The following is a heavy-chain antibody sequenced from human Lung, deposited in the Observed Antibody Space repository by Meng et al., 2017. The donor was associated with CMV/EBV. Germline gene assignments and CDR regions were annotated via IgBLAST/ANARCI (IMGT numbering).Heavy chain of an antibody. CDR1: GYTFTGYY. V-gene: IGHV1-2*02. Sequence: SVNVSCXASGYTFTGYYMHWVRQAPGQGLEWMGWINPNSGGTNYAQKFQGRVTMTRDTSISTAYMELSRLRSDDTAVYYCARVDCSSTSCYLLDGWFDPWGQGXLVTVSS. J-gene: IGHJ5*02. D-gene: IGHD2-2*01. CDR3: ARVDCSSTSCYLLDGWFDP. CDR2: INPNSGGT.